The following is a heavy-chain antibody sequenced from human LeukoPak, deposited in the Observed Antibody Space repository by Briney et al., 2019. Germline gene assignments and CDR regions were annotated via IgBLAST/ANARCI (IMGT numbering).Heavy chain of an antibody. CDR1: GFTFSNAW. D-gene: IGHD6-19*01. CDR2: IKSKTDGGTT. CDR3: TTDPVAVAGYGLSDY. Sequence: GGSLRLSCVASGFTFSNAWMSWVRQAPGKGLEWVGRIKSKTDGGTTDYAAPVKGRFTISRDDSKNTLYLQMNSLKTEDTAVYYCTTDPVAVAGYGLSDYWGQGTLVTVSS. V-gene: IGHV3-15*01. J-gene: IGHJ4*02.